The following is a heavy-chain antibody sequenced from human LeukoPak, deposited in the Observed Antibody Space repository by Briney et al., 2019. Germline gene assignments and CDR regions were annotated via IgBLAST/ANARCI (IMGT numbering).Heavy chain of an antibody. CDR2: ISYDGSNK. D-gene: IGHD3-10*01. Sequence: PGGSLRLSCAASGFTFSSYAMHWVRQAPGKGLEWVAVISYDGSNKYYADSVKGRFTISRDNSKNTLYLQLNSLRAEDTAVYYCARRFYYGSGNHFDCWGQGTLVTVSS. CDR3: ARRFYYGSGNHFDC. V-gene: IGHV3-30-3*01. J-gene: IGHJ4*02. CDR1: GFTFSSYA.